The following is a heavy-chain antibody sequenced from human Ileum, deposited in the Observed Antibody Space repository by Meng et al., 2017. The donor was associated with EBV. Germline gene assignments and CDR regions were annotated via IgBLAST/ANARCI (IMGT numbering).Heavy chain of an antibody. CDR2: TWSGGRGE. CDR1: GFSFNYYG. V-gene: IGHV3-33*01. Sequence: QVHLVVSXXGVVQPGXSLRLSWXTSGFSFNYYGIHWVRQAPGKGLEWVAVTWSGGRGEYYADSVKGRFTIARDNSENTVFLEMNSLRAEDTAMYYCARDIDTSSHYSRFDPWGQGTLVTVSS. D-gene: IGHD3-22*01. CDR3: ARDIDTSSHYSRFDP. J-gene: IGHJ5*02.